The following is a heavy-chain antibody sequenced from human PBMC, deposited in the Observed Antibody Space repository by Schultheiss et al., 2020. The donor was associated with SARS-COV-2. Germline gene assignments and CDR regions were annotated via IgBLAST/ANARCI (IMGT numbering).Heavy chain of an antibody. CDR3: ARVYDTVLATNWYFDL. CDR2: IYHSGST. CDR1: GFTFDDYA. D-gene: IGHD2-21*01. Sequence: GSLRLSCAASGFTFDDYAMHWVRQAPGKGLEWIGEIYHSGSTNYNPSLKSRVTISVDTSKNQFSLKLSSVTAADTAVYYCARVYDTVLATNWYFDLWGRGTLVTVSS. J-gene: IGHJ2*01. V-gene: IGHV4-34*01.